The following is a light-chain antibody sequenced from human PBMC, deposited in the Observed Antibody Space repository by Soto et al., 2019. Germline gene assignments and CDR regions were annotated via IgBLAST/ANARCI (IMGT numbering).Light chain of an antibody. CDR3: QQLYSYPT. J-gene: IGKJ5*01. CDR1: QGISSS. CDR2: AVS. Sequence: EIPLTQSPSSLSASVGDTVAITGRASQGISSSLAWYQQKPGNAPTLLMFAVSTLQSGVPSRFSGSGSGTEFTLTIRSLQPEDFAFYYCQQLYSYPTFGQGTRLEIK. V-gene: IGKV1-9*01.